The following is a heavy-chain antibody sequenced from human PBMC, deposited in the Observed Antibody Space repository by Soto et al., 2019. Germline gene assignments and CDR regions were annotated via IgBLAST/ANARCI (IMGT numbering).Heavy chain of an antibody. CDR3: ARSGGVSCWF. V-gene: IGHV4-61*01. D-gene: IGHD6-19*01. CDR1: GDSVNSGYYW. J-gene: IGHJ4*03. Sequence: PSETLSLTCPVYGDSVNSGYYWWGWLRHPPGKGWEWIAYVCFSESTTKYTPSLESRVNIPRHKYKIECAVKVTSVTAADTAVYYCARSGGVSCWFGGQGTLVTVSS. CDR2: VCFSESTT.